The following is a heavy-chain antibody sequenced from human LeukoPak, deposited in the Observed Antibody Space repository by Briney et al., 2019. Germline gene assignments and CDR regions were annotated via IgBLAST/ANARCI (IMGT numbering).Heavy chain of an antibody. J-gene: IGHJ4*02. CDR1: GFTFTSYS. D-gene: IGHD1-26*01. CDR3: AKDRTHSGSYGGVDY. V-gene: IGHV3-23*01. CDR2: ISGSGGST. Sequence: PGGSLRLSCAASGFTFTSYSMNWVRRAPGKGLEWVSAISGSGGSTYYADSVKGRFTISRDNSKNTLYLQMNSLRAEDTAVYYCAKDRTHSGSYGGVDYWGQGTLVTVSS.